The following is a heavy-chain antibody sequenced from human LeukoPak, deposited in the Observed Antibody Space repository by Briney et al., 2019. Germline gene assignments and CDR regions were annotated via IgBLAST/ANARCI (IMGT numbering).Heavy chain of an antibody. V-gene: IGHV4-39*02. D-gene: IGHD3-22*01. CDR3: ARDGPYDSSGYYSNY. CDR1: GGSIRSSYYY. CDR2: IYDSGST. J-gene: IGHJ4*02. Sequence: SETLSLTCTVSGGSIRSSYYYWGWIRQPPGKGLEWIGSIYDSGSTYYNPSLKSRVTISVDTSKNQFSLKLNSVTAADTAAYYCARDGPYDSSGYYSNYWGQGTLVTASS.